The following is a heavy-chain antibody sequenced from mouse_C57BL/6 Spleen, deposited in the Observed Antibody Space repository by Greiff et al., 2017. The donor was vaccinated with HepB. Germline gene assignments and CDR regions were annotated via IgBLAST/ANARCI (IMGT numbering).Heavy chain of an antibody. J-gene: IGHJ4*01. Sequence: EVQGVESGPELVKPGASVKIPCKASGYTFTDYNMDWVKQSHGKSLEWIGDINPNNGGTIYNQKFKGKATLTVDKSSSTAYMELRSLTSEDTAVYYCARTTMVTTADYYAMDYWGQGTSVTVSS. CDR1: GYTFTDYN. D-gene: IGHD2-2*01. CDR3: ARTTMVTTADYYAMDY. V-gene: IGHV1-18*01. CDR2: INPNNGGT.